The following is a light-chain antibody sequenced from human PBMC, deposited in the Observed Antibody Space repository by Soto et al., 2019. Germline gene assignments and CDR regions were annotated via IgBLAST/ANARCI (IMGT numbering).Light chain of an antibody. V-gene: IGKV2-28*01. CDR2: LGS. Sequence: IVMTQSPLSLPVTPGEPASISCRSSQSLLHSDGYNYLDWYLQKPGQSPQLLIYLGSSRASGVPDRFSGSGSGTDFTLKISRVGAEDVGIYYCMQALQTPQVTFGPGTKVDIK. CDR3: MQALQTPQVT. CDR1: QSLLHSDGYNY. J-gene: IGKJ3*01.